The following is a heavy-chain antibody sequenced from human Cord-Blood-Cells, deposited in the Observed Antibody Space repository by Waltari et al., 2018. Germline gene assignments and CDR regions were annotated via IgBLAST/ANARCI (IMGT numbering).Heavy chain of an antibody. V-gene: IGHV1-24*01. CDR1: GYTLTELS. CDR2: FDPEDGET. Sequence: QVQLVQSGAEVKKPGASVKVSCTVSGYTLTELSMHFVRQARGKELEGMGCFDPEDGETIYAQKFQGRVTMTEDTPTDTAYMELSSLRSEDTAVYYCATDRRSGSGSYYFDYWGQGTLVTVSS. D-gene: IGHD3-10*01. CDR3: ATDRRSGSGSYYFDY. J-gene: IGHJ4*02.